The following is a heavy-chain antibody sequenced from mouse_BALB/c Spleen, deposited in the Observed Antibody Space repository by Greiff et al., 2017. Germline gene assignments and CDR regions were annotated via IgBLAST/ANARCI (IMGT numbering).Heavy chain of an antibody. CDR1: GYSITSDYA. V-gene: IGHV3-2*02. CDR2: ISYSGST. J-gene: IGHJ2*01. D-gene: IGHD1-2*01. Sequence: EVKLQESGPGLVKPSQSLSLTCTVTGYSITSDYAWNWIRQFPGNKLEWMGYISYSGSTSYNPSLKSRISITRDTSKNQFFLQLNSVTTEDTATYYCASHYYGYVHSGQGTTLTVSS. CDR3: ASHYYGYVH.